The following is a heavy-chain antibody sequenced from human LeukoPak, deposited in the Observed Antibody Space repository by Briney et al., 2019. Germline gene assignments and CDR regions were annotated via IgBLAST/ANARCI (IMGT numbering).Heavy chain of an antibody. CDR3: ARADSSGWYWFDP. CDR1: GFTFSSYS. J-gene: IGHJ5*02. D-gene: IGHD6-19*01. V-gene: IGHV3-21*01. Sequence: PGGSLRLSCAASGFTFSSYSMNWVRQAPGKGLEWVSSISSSSSYIYYADSVKGRFTISRDNAKNSLYLQMNSLRAEDTAVYYCARADSSGWYWFDPWGQGTLVTVSP. CDR2: ISSSSSYI.